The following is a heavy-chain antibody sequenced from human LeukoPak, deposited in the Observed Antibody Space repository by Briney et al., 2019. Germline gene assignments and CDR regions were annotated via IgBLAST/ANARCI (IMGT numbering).Heavy chain of an antibody. V-gene: IGHV4-61*05. J-gene: IGHJ4*02. CDR3: ARHDVGAAYYFDY. CDR2: IYYSGST. Sequence: SETLSLTCTVSGGSISSSSYYWSWIRQPPGKGLEWIGYIYYSGSTNYNPSLKSRVTISVDTSKNQFSLKLSSVTAADTAVYYCARHDVGAAYYFDYWGQGTLVTVSS. CDR1: GGSISSSSYY. D-gene: IGHD1-26*01.